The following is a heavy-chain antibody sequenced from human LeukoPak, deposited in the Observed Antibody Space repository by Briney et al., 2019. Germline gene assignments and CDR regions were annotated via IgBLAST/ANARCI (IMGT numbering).Heavy chain of an antibody. D-gene: IGHD1-26*01. CDR3: ARDPGGWPYYFDY. CDR2: IYTSGST. CDR1: GGSISSYY. J-gene: IGHJ4*02. Sequence: SEALSLTCTVSGGSISSYYWSWIRQPPGKGLEWIGRIYTSGSTNYNPSLKSRVTISVDKSKNQFSLKLSSVTAADTAVYYCARDPGGWPYYFDYWGQGTLVTVSS. V-gene: IGHV4-4*07.